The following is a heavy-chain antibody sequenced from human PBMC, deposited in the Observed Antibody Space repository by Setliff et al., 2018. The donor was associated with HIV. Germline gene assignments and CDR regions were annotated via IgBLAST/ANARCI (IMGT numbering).Heavy chain of an antibody. CDR1: GFTFGDYL. CDR3: ARDTGSYAAHWFDL. CDR2: IKEDGSER. V-gene: IGHV3-7*03. J-gene: IGHJ5*02. Sequence: GGSLRLSCATSGFTFGDYLMSWVRQAPGKGLEFVANIKEDGSERYSVDSVKGRFTISRDNAKDSLYLQMNSLRAEDTAVYYCARDTGSYAAHWFDLWGQGTLVTVS. D-gene: IGHD3-16*01.